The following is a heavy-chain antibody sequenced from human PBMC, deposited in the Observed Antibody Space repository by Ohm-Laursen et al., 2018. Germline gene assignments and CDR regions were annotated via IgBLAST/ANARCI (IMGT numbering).Heavy chain of an antibody. CDR1: GGSFSGYF. CDR3: ARDWAGGSGSYYVDWFDP. J-gene: IGHJ5*02. V-gene: IGHV4-34*01. CDR2: INHSGST. Sequence: GTLSLTCAVYGGSFSGYFWSWIRQPPGKGLEWIAEINHSGSTNYSPSLKSQITISVDTSKNQFSLKLSSVTAADTAVYYCARDWAGGSGSYYVDWFDPWGQGTLVTVSS. D-gene: IGHD3-10*01.